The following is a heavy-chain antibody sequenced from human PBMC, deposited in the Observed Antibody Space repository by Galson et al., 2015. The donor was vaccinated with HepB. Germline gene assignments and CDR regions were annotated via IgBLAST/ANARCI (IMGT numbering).Heavy chain of an antibody. D-gene: IGHD3-10*01. CDR1: GFTFSSYA. J-gene: IGHJ4*02. CDR2: ISGSGGST. Sequence: SLRLSCAASGFTFSSYAMSWVRQAPGKGLEWVSAISGSGGSTYYADSVKGRFTISRDNSKNTLYLQMNSLRAEDTAVYYCAKDHRYYYGSGSYPDYWGQGTLVTVSS. CDR3: AKDHRYYYGSGSYPDY. V-gene: IGHV3-23*01.